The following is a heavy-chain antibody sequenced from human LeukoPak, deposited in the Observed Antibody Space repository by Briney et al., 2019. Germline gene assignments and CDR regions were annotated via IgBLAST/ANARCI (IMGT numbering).Heavy chain of an antibody. Sequence: GGSLRLSCAASGFTFSSYAMSWVRQAPGKGLEWVSAISGSGGSTYYADSVKGRFTISRDNAKNTLYLQMNSLRAEDTAVYYCAKELPYDSSGYYYGDGFDIWGQGTMVTVSS. CDR1: GFTFSSYA. CDR2: ISGSGGST. D-gene: IGHD3-22*01. V-gene: IGHV3-23*01. J-gene: IGHJ3*02. CDR3: AKELPYDSSGYYYGDGFDI.